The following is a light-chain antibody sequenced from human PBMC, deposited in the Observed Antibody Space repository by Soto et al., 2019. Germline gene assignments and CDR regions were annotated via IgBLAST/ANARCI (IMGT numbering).Light chain of an antibody. Sequence: ELTQPPSVSVAPGQTARISCGGDNIGTKSVHWYQQKPGQAPVLVIYDDHDRPSGIPERFSGSNSGNTATLTITRVEAGDEADYYCQVWDSSSDHYVFAAGTKVTVL. CDR3: QVWDSSSDHYV. CDR1: NIGTKS. V-gene: IGLV3-21*02. CDR2: DDH. J-gene: IGLJ1*01.